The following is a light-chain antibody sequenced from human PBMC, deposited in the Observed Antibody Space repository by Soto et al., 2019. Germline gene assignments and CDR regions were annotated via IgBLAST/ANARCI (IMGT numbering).Light chain of an antibody. J-gene: IGLJ2*01. Sequence: QSALTQPPSASGSPGQSVTISCTGTSSDVGGYNYVSWYQQHPGKAPKLMIYEVSKRPSGVPDRFSGSKSGNTASLTVSGLQAEDEAGYYCSSYAGSNNFVVFGGGTKVTVL. CDR2: EVS. CDR1: SSDVGGYNY. CDR3: SSYAGSNNFVV. V-gene: IGLV2-8*01.